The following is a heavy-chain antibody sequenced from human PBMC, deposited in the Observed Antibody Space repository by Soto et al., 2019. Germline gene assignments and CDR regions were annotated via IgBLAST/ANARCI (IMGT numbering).Heavy chain of an antibody. CDR2: IYSDDSI. V-gene: IGHV3-53*01. D-gene: IGHD2-2*01. Sequence: EVQLVESGGGLIQPGGSLRLSCAASGFTLSANYMSWVRQAPGKGLEWVSVIYSDDSIYYADSVKGRFTISRDNSKNTLFLQMNSLRAEDTAVYYCARSYSTSLNWFDPWGQGTLVSVSS. J-gene: IGHJ5*02. CDR1: GFTLSANY. CDR3: ARSYSTSLNWFDP.